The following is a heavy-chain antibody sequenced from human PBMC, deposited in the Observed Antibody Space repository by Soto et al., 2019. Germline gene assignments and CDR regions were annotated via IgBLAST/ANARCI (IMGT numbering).Heavy chain of an antibody. CDR1: GFTFSSYA. D-gene: IGHD1-20*01. CDR3: AKHSVGYNRPLDY. J-gene: IGHJ4*02. V-gene: IGHV3-23*01. CDR2: ISGSGGTT. Sequence: PGGSLRLSCAASGFTFSSYAMSWVRQAPGKGLEWVSAISGSGGTTYYADSVKGRFTISRDNSKNTLYLQMSSLRAEDTALYYCAKHSVGYNRPLDYWGQGILVTVSS.